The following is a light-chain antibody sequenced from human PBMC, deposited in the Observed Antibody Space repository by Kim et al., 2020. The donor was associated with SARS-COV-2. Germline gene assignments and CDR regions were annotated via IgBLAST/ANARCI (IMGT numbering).Light chain of an antibody. CDR1: SSDVGGYNL. CDR2: DVN. CDR3: SSYAGTNNFYV. J-gene: IGLJ1*01. V-gene: IGLV2-8*01. Sequence: QAVTISCTGTSSDVGGYNLVSWHQEHPGKAPKLIIYDVNKRPAGVPNRFSGSKSGNTASLTVSGLQAEDEADYYCSSYAGTNNFYVVGTGTKVTVL.